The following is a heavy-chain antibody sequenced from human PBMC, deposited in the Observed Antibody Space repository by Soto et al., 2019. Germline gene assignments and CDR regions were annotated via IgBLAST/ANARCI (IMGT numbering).Heavy chain of an antibody. J-gene: IGHJ6*02. CDR2: IYYSGST. CDR3: ARDRDCSGGSCYEFYYGMDV. D-gene: IGHD2-15*01. Sequence: SETLSLTCTVSGGSISSGGYYWSWIRQHPGKGLEWIGYIYYSGSTYYNPSLKSRVTISVDTSKNQFSLKLSSVTAADTAVYYCARDRDCSGGSCYEFYYGMDVWGQGTTVTVSS. V-gene: IGHV4-31*03. CDR1: GGSISSGGYY.